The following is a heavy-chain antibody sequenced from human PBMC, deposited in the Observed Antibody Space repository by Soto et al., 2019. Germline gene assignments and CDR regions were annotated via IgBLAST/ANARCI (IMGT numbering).Heavy chain of an antibody. Sequence: QVQLVESGGGVVQPGRSLRLSCAASGFTFSSYGMHWVRQAPGKGLEWVAVISYDGSNKYYADSVKGRFTISRDNSKNTLYLQMNSLRAEDPAVYYCANDSGGQAVALDYWCQGSLVTVSS. CDR1: GFTFSSYG. D-gene: IGHD6-19*01. CDR3: ANDSGGQAVALDY. J-gene: IGHJ4*02. V-gene: IGHV3-30*18. CDR2: ISYDGSNK.